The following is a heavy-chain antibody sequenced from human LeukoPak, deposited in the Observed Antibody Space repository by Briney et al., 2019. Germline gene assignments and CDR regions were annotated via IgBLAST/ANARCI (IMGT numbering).Heavy chain of an antibody. CDR3: ASYDFWSGYHD. V-gene: IGHV4-59*01. CDR2: IYYSGST. D-gene: IGHD3-3*01. CDR1: GGSISSYY. J-gene: IGHJ4*02. Sequence: PSETLSLTCTVSGGSISSYYWSWIRQPPGKGLEWIGYIYYSGSTNYNPSLKSRVTISVDTSKNQFSLKLSSVTAADTAVYYCASYDFWSGYHDWGQGTLVIVSS.